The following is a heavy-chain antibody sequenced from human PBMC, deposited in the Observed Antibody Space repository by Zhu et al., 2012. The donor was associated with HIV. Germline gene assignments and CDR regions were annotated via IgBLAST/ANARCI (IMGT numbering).Heavy chain of an antibody. CDR3: ARDLYYGALD. CDR1: GFTFSSYW. V-gene: IGHV3-74*01. J-gene: IGHJ4*02. CDR2: INADGSGT. D-gene: IGHD4-17*01. Sequence: EVQLVESGGGLVQPGGSLRLSCAASGFTFSSYWMHWVRQAPGKGLVWVSRINADGSGTDYADSVKGRFTISRDNAKNTLYVQMNSLRAEDSGVYYCARDLYYGALDRGQGTLVTVSS.